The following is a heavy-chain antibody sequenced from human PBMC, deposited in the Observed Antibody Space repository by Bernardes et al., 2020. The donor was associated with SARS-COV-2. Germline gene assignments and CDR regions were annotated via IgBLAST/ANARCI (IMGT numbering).Heavy chain of an antibody. D-gene: IGHD2-8*02. J-gene: IGHJ4*02. CDR2: INEDGSSK. CDR3: ARDCNGGVCWSFTY. CDR1: GFTFSTYW. Sequence: FCASSGFTFSTYWMSWVRQGPGKGLEWVDSINEDGSSKYYVDSVKGRFTISRDNAKNSLNLQMSSLRAEDTAVYFCARDCNGGVCWSFTYWGQGSLVTVSS. V-gene: IGHV3-7*01.